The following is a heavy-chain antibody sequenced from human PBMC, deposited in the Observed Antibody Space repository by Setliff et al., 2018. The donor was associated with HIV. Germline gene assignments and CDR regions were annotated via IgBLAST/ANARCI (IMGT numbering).Heavy chain of an antibody. J-gene: IGHJ3*01. Sequence: SETLSLTCTVSGGSMNANHWSWIRQSPGKGPEWIAYIHVSGSTYFNPSLSSRVTISIDTSNNQLSLRLSSVTAADTAVYYCARTGYAFDVWGLGTMVTVSS. CDR1: GGSMNANH. V-gene: IGHV4-59*08. CDR3: ARTGYAFDV. CDR2: IHVSGST.